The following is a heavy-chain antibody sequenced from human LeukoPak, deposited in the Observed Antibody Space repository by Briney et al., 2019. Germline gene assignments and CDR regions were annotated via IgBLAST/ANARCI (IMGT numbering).Heavy chain of an antibody. CDR2: IDPSDSYT. J-gene: IGHJ4*02. D-gene: IGHD3-10*01. V-gene: IGHV5-10-1*01. CDR1: GYSFTNDL. Sequence: GESLKISCVGSGYSFTNDLISWVRQMPGKGLEWMGRIDPSDSYTNYSPSFQGHVTISADKSISTAYLQWSSLKASDTAMYYCSRDPPDLGELLYSFDYWGQGALVTVSS. CDR3: SRDPPDLGELLYSFDY.